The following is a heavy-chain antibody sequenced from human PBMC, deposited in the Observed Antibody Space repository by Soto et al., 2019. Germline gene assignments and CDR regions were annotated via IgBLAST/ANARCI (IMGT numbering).Heavy chain of an antibody. D-gene: IGHD5-18*01. CDR1: GGSLRIYA. CDR3: ASRSGYSYGYYFDY. Sequence: PVTRSCTGSGGSLRIYAISWVRQDPGQGLEWMGVIIPIFGTANYAQKFQGRVTITADKSTSTAYMELSSLRSEDTAVYYCASRSGYSYGYYFDYWGQGTLVTVSS. J-gene: IGHJ4*02. V-gene: IGHV1-69*06. CDR2: IIPIFGTA.